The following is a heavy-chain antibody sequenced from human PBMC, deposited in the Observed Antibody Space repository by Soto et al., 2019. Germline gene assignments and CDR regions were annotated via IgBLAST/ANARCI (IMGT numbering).Heavy chain of an antibody. D-gene: IGHD3-3*01. CDR3: AKAQGEFWSGPYYYYGMDV. Sequence: GGSLRLSCAAYGFTFSDSAIHWVRQAPGKXLEWVGRIRSKGNNHATVYSASLGGRFTISRDDAKNTAFLQMHSLKSEDTAVYYCAKAQGEFWSGPYYYYGMDVWCQGTTVTVSS. J-gene: IGHJ6*02. CDR1: GFTFSDSA. CDR2: IRSKGNNHAT. V-gene: IGHV3-73*01.